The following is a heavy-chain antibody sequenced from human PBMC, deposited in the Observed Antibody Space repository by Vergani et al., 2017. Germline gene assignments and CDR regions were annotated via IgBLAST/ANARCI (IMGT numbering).Heavy chain of an antibody. J-gene: IGHJ5*02. D-gene: IGHD3-22*01. V-gene: IGHV5-10-1*03. Sequence: EVQLVQSGAEVKKPGESLRISCKGSGYSFTSYWISWVRQMPGKGLEWMGRIDPSDSYTNYSPSFQGHVTISADKSISTAYLQWSSLKASDTAMYYCARVGWSYYDSSGYYYAPGGWFDPWGQETLVTVSS. CDR1: GYSFTSYW. CDR2: IDPSDSYT. CDR3: ARVGWSYYDSSGYYYAPGGWFDP.